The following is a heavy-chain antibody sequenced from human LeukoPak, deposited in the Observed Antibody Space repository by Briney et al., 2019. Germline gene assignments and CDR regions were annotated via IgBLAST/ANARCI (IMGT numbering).Heavy chain of an antibody. CDR3: ARDEGSGSYYVVRY. V-gene: IGHV3-21*01. Sequence: KPGGSLRLSCAASGFTFSSYSMNWVRQAPGKGLEWVSSISSSSSYIYYADSVKGRFTISRDNAKNSLYLQMNSLRAEDTAVYYCARDEGSGSYYVVRYWGQGTLVTVSS. CDR1: GFTFSSYS. D-gene: IGHD1-26*01. CDR2: ISSSSSYI. J-gene: IGHJ4*02.